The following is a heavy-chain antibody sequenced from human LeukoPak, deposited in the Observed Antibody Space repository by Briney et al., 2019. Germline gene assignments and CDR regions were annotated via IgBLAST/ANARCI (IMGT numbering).Heavy chain of an antibody. D-gene: IGHD3-10*01. J-gene: IGHJ4*02. V-gene: IGHV3-33*01. Sequence: PGGSLRLSCAASGFTFSSYGMHWVRQAPGKGLEWVAVIWYDGSNKYYADSVKGRFTISRDNSKNTLYLKMNSLRAEDTAVYYCARDYYGSGSYYRVIGGLDYWGQGTLVTVSS. CDR3: ARDYYGSGSYYRVIGGLDY. CDR1: GFTFSSYG. CDR2: IWYDGSNK.